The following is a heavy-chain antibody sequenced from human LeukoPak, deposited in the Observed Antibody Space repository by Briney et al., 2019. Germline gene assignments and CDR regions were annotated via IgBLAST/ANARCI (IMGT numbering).Heavy chain of an antibody. CDR1: GFTFSSYW. Sequence: PGGSLRLSCAASGFTFSSYWMSWVRQAPGKGLEWVANIKQDGSEKYYVDSVKGRFTISRDNAKNSLYLQMNSLRAEDTAVYYCAGPRDDFWSGYTGFDYWGQGTLVTVSS. J-gene: IGHJ4*02. V-gene: IGHV3-7*01. D-gene: IGHD3-3*01. CDR2: IKQDGSEK. CDR3: AGPRDDFWSGYTGFDY.